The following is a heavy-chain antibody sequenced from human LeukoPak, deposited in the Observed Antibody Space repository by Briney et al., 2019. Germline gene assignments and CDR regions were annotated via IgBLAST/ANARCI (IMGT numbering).Heavy chain of an antibody. CDR3: AREGNDILTGEDAFDI. CDR1: GGSISSSSYY. J-gene: IGHJ3*02. D-gene: IGHD3-9*01. V-gene: IGHV4-39*07. CDR2: IYYSGST. Sequence: SETLSLTCTVSGGSISSSSYYWGWIRQPPGKGLEWIGSIYYSGSTYYNPSLKSRVIISVDTSKNQFSLKLSSVTAADTAVYYCAREGNDILTGEDAFDIWGQGTMVTVSS.